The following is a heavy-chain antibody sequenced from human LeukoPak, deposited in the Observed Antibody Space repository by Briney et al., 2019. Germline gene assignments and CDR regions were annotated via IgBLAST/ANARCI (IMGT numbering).Heavy chain of an antibody. J-gene: IGHJ3*02. V-gene: IGHV3-9*01. CDR2: ISWNSGSI. D-gene: IGHD3-16*02. CDR3: AKRGSYRSDMGGYAFDI. CDR1: GFTFDDYA. Sequence: GGSLRLSCAASGFTFDDYAMHWVRQAPGKGLEWVSGISWNSGSIGYADSVKGRFTISRDNTKNSLYLQMNSLRAEDTALYYCAKRGSYRSDMGGYAFDIWGQGTMVTVSS.